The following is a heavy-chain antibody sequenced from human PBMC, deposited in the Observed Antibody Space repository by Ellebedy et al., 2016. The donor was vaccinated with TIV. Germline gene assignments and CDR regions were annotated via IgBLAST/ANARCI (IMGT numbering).Heavy chain of an antibody. V-gene: IGHV4-4*07. Sequence: MPSETLSLTCIVSGVSISSYYWSWIRQPAGKGLEWIGRIYTSGSMNYNPSLKGRVTMSVDTSKNQFSLNLSSVTAADTAVYYCVRGPVLFWFDPWGQGTLVTVSS. CDR2: IYTSGSM. CDR3: VRGPVLFWFDP. D-gene: IGHD2-15*01. J-gene: IGHJ5*02. CDR1: GVSISSYY.